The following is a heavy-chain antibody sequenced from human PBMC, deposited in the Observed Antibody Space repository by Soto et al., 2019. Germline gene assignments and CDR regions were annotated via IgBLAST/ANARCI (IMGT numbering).Heavy chain of an antibody. Sequence: LSLTCAVYGGSFSGYYWSWIRQPPGKGLEWIGEINHSGSTNYNPSLKSRVTISVGTSKNQFSLKLSSVTAADTAVYYCARGSWEAAADWFDPWGQGTLVTVSS. D-gene: IGHD6-13*01. CDR1: GGSFSGYY. CDR2: INHSGST. J-gene: IGHJ5*02. CDR3: ARGSWEAAADWFDP. V-gene: IGHV4-34*01.